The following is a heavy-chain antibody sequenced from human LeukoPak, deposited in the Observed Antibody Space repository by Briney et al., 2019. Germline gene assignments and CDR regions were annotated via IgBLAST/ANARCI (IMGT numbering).Heavy chain of an antibody. CDR1: GLTLADYA. J-gene: IGHJ4*02. D-gene: IGHD1-20*01. Sequence: GGSLRLSSAPSGLTLADYAMHSGPQAPGPRGGGVSLFSWASGLTSYTDSLAGRFPISRDNRQNSLYLQMNSLRTQPHALYCITKPRGGKITAGPAYTHWGEGTLVTVSS. V-gene: IGHV3-43D*03. CDR3: TKPRGGKITAGPAYTH. CDR2: FSWASGLT.